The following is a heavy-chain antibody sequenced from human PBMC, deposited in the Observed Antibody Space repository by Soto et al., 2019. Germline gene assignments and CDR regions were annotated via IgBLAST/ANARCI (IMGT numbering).Heavy chain of an antibody. CDR3: AKGVAGWYYFDY. CDR2: ISWNVGSI. CDR1: GVTFDDYA. D-gene: IGHD3-3*01. V-gene: IGHV3-9*01. Sequence: PGGSLRLSCAASGVTFDDYAMHWVRQAPGKGLEWVSGISWNVGSIAYADSVKGRFTISRDNAKNSLYLQMNSLRAEDTALYYFAKGVAGWYYFDYWGQGTLVTVSS. J-gene: IGHJ4*02.